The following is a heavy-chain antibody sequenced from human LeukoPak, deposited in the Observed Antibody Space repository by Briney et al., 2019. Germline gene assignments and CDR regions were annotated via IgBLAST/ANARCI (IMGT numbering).Heavy chain of an antibody. Sequence: GESLKISCEGSGYSFSTYWIAWVRQMPGKGLEWMGSIYPRDSEIRYSPSFQDQVTISADNSISTAYLQWSSLKASDTAMYYCARPAYSSSLSSHFDPWGQGTLVTVSS. J-gene: IGHJ5*02. D-gene: IGHD6-13*01. V-gene: IGHV5-51*01. CDR3: ARPAYSSSLSSHFDP. CDR1: GYSFSTYW. CDR2: IYPRDSEI.